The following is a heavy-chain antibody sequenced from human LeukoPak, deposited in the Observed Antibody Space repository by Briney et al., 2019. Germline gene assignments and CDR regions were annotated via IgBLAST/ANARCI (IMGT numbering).Heavy chain of an antibody. CDR3: ARDHGIQWLVPYFQH. CDR1: GFTFSSYG. D-gene: IGHD6-19*01. J-gene: IGHJ1*01. Sequence: GESLKISCAASGFTFSSYGMHWVRQAPGKGLEWVAVIWYDGSNKYYADSVKGRFTISRGNFKNTLYLQMNSLRAEDTAVYYCARDHGIQWLVPYFQHWGQGTLVTVSS. CDR2: IWYDGSNK. V-gene: IGHV3-33*01.